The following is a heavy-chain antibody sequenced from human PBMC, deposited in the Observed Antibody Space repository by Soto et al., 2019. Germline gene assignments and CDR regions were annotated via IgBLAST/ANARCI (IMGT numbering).Heavy chain of an antibody. Sequence: QVQLQQWGAGLLKPSETLSLTCAVYGGSFSGYYWSWIRQPPGKGLEWIGEINHSGSTNYNPSLKIRVTISVDTSKNQFSLKLSSVTAADTAVYHCAIDPGKYEAIDYWGQGTLVTVSS. J-gene: IGHJ4*02. V-gene: IGHV4-34*01. D-gene: IGHD3-3*01. CDR3: AIDPGKYEAIDY. CDR2: INHSGST. CDR1: GGSFSGYY.